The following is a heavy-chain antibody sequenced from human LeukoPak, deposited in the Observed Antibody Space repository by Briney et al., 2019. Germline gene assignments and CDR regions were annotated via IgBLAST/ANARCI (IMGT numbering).Heavy chain of an antibody. V-gene: IGHV1-2*02. CDR3: ARSPSGLYSSGWFETYYFDY. D-gene: IGHD6-19*01. J-gene: IGHJ4*02. CDR1: RYTFTGYY. Sequence: GASVKVSCKASRYTFTGYYMHWLRQAPGQGLEWMGWINPNSGGTNYAQKFQGRVTMTRDTSISTAYMELSRLRSDDTAVYYCARSPSGLYSSGWFETYYFDYWGQGTLVTVSS. CDR2: INPNSGGT.